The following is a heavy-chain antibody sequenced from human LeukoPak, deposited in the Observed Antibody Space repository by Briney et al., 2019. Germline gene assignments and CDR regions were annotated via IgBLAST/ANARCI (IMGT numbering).Heavy chain of an antibody. V-gene: IGHV4-61*10. CDR3: ARGSHYYYYMDV. Sequence: PSETLSLTCTVSGGSISSGSYYWSWIRPPAGKGLEWIGYIYYSGSSNYNPSLKSRVTISVDTSKNQFSLKVSSVTAADTAVYYCARGSHYYYYMDVWGKGNPVTVSS. CDR1: GGSISSGSYY. CDR2: IYYSGSS. J-gene: IGHJ6*03.